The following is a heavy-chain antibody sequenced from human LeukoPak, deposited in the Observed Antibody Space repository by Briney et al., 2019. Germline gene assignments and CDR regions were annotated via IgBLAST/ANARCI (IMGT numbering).Heavy chain of an antibody. CDR1: GFTFSSYS. CDR2: ISSSSSYI. D-gene: IGHD3-9*01. J-gene: IGHJ4*02. Sequence: GGSLRLSCAASGFTFSSYSMNWVRQAPGKGLEWVSSISSSSSYIYYADSVKGRFTISRDNAKNSLYLQMNSLRAEDTAVYYCATARTNYDILTGYYKVDYWGQRTLVTVSS. CDR3: ATARTNYDILTGYYKVDY. V-gene: IGHV3-21*01.